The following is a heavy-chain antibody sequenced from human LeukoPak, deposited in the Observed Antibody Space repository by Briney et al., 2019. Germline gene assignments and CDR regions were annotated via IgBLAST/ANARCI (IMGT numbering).Heavy chain of an antibody. J-gene: IGHJ4*02. V-gene: IGHV1-69*05. D-gene: IGHD3-22*01. Sequence: SVTVSCKASGGTFSSYAISWVRQAPGQGLEWMGGIIPIFGTANYAQKFQGRVTITTDESTSTAYMELSSLRSEDTAVYYCARGDSSGYSSFDYWGQGTLVTVSS. CDR3: ARGDSSGYSSFDY. CDR1: GGTFSSYA. CDR2: IIPIFGTA.